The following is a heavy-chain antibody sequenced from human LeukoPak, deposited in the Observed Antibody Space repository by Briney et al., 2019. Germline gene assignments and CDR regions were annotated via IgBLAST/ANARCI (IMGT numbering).Heavy chain of an antibody. CDR1: GFTLSNYW. Sequence: GGSLRLSCAASGFTLSNYWMSWVRQAPGKGLEWVANIKQDGSKLSYVDSVKGRFTVSRDNAKNSLYLQMNSLRAEDTAVYYCATMMYYYGSGSYYFDYWGQGTLVTVSS. CDR3: ATMMYYYGSGSYYFDY. CDR2: IKQDGSKL. V-gene: IGHV3-7*01. J-gene: IGHJ4*02. D-gene: IGHD3-10*01.